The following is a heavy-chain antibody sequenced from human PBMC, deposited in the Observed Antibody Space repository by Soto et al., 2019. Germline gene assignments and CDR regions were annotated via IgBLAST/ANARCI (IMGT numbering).Heavy chain of an antibody. D-gene: IGHD2-15*01. CDR2: INAGNGNT. CDR1: GYTFTSYA. Sequence: QVQLVQSGAEVKKPGASVKVSCKASGYTFTSYAMHWVRQAPGQRLEWMGWINAGNGNTKYSQKFQGRVTITRDTSASTAYVELSSLRSEDTAVYYCARYCSGGSCYSSHAFDIWGQGTMVTVSS. V-gene: IGHV1-3*01. J-gene: IGHJ3*02. CDR3: ARYCSGGSCYSSHAFDI.